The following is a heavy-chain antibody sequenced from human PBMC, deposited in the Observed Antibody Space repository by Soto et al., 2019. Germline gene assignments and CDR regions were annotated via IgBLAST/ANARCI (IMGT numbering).Heavy chain of an antibody. Sequence: EVQLVESGGGLVKPGWSLRLSCAASGFTFSNAWMSWFRQAPGKGLEWVGRSKSKTDGGTTDYAAPVKGRLTISSDDSKNTLYLQMNSLHTEDPAVYYCTTDPGGFSSSSGWFDPCGQGPLVRVSS. CDR1: GFTFSNAW. CDR2: SKSKTDGGTT. D-gene: IGHD6-6*01. CDR3: TTDPGGFSSSSGWFDP. J-gene: IGHJ5*02. V-gene: IGHV3-15*01.